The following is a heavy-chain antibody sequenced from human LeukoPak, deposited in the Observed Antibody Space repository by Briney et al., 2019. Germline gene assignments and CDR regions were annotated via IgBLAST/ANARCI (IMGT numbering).Heavy chain of an antibody. Sequence: GGSLRLSCAASGFTFSSYSMNWVRQAPGKGLEWVSAISGGGGGTYYADSVKGRFTISRDNSKNSLYLQMNSLRAEDTAVYYCAKSDRLTVTAQFDYWGQGTLVTVSS. CDR3: AKSDRLTVTAQFDY. V-gene: IGHV3-23*01. J-gene: IGHJ4*02. D-gene: IGHD4-17*01. CDR1: GFTFSSYS. CDR2: ISGGGGGT.